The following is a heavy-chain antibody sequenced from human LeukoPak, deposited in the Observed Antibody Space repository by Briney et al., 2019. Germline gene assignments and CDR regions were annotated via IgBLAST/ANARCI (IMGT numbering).Heavy chain of an antibody. CDR1: GGSISSYY. Sequence: SETLSLTCTVSGGSISSYYCSWIRQPPGKGLEWIGYIYYSGSTNYNPSLKSRVTISVDTSKNQFSLKLSSVTAADTAVYYCARALEAYGGNSGGIDYWGQGNLVTVSS. CDR3: ARALEAYGGNSGGIDY. CDR2: IYYSGST. V-gene: IGHV4-59*01. J-gene: IGHJ4*02. D-gene: IGHD4-23*01.